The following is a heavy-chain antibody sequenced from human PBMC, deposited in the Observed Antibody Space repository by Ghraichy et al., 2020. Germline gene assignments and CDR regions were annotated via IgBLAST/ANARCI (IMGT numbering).Heavy chain of an antibody. CDR3: ARTAAAGDSWFDP. CDR2: IYYSGST. V-gene: IGHV4-59*08. CDR1: GGSISSYY. Sequence: SETRSLTCTVSGGSISSYYWSWIRQPPGKGLEWIGYIYYSGSTNYNPSLKSRVTISVDTSKNQFSLTLSSVPAADTAVYYCARTAAAGDSWFDPWGQGTLVTVSS. J-gene: IGHJ5*02. D-gene: IGHD6-13*01.